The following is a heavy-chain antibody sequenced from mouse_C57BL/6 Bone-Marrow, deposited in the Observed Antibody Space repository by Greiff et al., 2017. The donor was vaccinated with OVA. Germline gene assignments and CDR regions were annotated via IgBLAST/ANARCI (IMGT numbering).Heavy chain of an antibody. CDR1: GFTFSSYG. J-gene: IGHJ2*01. Sequence: EVQLQESGGDLVKPGGSLKLSCAASGFTFSSYGMSWVRQTPDKRLEWVATISSGGSYTYYPDSVKGRFTISRDNAKNTLYRQMSSLKSEDTAMYYCARHYYGSSYYWGQGTTLTVSS. V-gene: IGHV5-6*01. CDR3: ARHYYGSSYY. CDR2: ISSGGSYT. D-gene: IGHD1-1*01.